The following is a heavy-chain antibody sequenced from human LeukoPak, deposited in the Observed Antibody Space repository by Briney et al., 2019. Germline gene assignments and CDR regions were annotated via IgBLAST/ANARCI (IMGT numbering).Heavy chain of an antibody. J-gene: IGHJ4*02. V-gene: IGHV1-69*06. D-gene: IGHD6-19*01. CDR3: ARDGMAWYSSGREGGY. Sequence: ASVKVSCKASGGTFSSYAISWVRQAPGQGLEWMGGIIPIFGTANYAQKFQGRVTITADKSTSTAYMELRSLRSDDTAVYYCARDGMAWYSSGREGGYWGQGTLVTVSS. CDR1: GGTFSSYA. CDR2: IIPIFGTA.